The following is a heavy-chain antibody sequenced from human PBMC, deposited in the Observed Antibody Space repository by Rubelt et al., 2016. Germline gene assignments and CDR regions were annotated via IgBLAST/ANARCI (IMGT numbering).Heavy chain of an antibody. CDR3: AKDPWHPRVGSGSYRDTKNYYYYYGMDV. D-gene: IGHD3-10*01. V-gene: IGHV3-30*18. CDR2: ISYDGSNK. J-gene: IGHJ6*02. Sequence: GFTFSSYGMHWVRQAPGKGLEWVAVISYDGSNKYYADSVKSRFTISRDNSKNTLYLQMNSLRAEDTAVYYCAKDPWHPRVGSGSYRDTKNYYYYYGMDVWGQGITVTVSS. CDR1: GFTFSSYG.